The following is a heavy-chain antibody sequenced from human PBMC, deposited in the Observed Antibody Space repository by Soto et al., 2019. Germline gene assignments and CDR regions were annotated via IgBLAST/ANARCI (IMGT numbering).Heavy chain of an antibody. Sequence: QVQLQESGPGLVKPSQTLSLTCTVSGGSISSGGYYWSWIRQHPGKGLEWIGSIYYSRSTYYNPSLKSRVTRPADTSKSQFAPKLSAVTAADTAEYYCARGVVHWGQGTLVTVSS. V-gene: IGHV4-31*03. J-gene: IGHJ4*02. CDR2: IYYSRST. CDR3: ARGVVH. D-gene: IGHD2-15*01. CDR1: GGSISSGGYY.